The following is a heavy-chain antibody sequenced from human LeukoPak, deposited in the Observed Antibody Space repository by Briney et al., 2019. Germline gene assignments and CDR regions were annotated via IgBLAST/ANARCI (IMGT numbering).Heavy chain of an antibody. CDR3: ARGRMAGTYVFDY. Sequence: ASVKVSCKASGDTFSSYAISWVRQAPGQRLEWMGGIIPIFGTANYAQKFQGRVTITADESTSTAYMDLSSLRSEDTAVYYCARGRMAGTYVFDYWGQGTLVTVSS. CDR2: IIPIFGTA. CDR1: GDTFSSYA. V-gene: IGHV1-69*13. D-gene: IGHD6-19*01. J-gene: IGHJ4*02.